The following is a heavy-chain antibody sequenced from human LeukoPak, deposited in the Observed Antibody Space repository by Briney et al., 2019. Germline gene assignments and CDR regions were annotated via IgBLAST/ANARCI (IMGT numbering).Heavy chain of an antibody. CDR1: GFTFSSYS. CDR3: ASLGAVAGTSGWFDP. Sequence: PGRSLRLSCAASGFTFSSYSMNWVRQAPGKGLEWVSSISSSSSYIYYADSVKGRFTISRDNAKNSLYLQMNSLRAEDTAVYYCASLGAVAGTSGWFDPWGQGTLVTVSS. D-gene: IGHD6-19*01. V-gene: IGHV3-21*01. J-gene: IGHJ5*02. CDR2: ISSSSSYI.